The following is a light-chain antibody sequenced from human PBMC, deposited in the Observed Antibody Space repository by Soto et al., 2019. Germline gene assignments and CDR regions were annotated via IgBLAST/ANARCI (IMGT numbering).Light chain of an antibody. CDR1: QSVSSSY. V-gene: IGKV3-20*01. Sequence: EIVLTQSPCTLSFSPGERATLSCRAIQSVSSSYLAWYQQKPGQAPRLLIYGASSRATGIPDRFSGSGSGTDFTLTISRLEPEDFAVYYCQQYGSSPPITFGQGTRLEIK. J-gene: IGKJ5*01. CDR3: QQYGSSPPIT. CDR2: GAS.